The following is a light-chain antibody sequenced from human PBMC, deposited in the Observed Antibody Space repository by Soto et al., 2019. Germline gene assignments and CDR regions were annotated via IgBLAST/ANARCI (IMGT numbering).Light chain of an antibody. CDR1: ISNIGAGYD. V-gene: IGLV1-40*01. J-gene: IGLJ1*01. CDR3: QSYDSSLSGYV. Sequence: QSVLTQPPSVSGAPGQRVTISCTGSISNIGAGYDVHWYQQLPGTAPKLLIYGNSNRPSGVPDRFSGSKSGTSASLAITGLQDEDEADYYCQSYDSSLSGYVFGAGTKRTVL. CDR2: GNS.